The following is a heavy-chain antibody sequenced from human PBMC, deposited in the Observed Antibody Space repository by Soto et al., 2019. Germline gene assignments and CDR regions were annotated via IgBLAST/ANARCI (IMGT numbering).Heavy chain of an antibody. V-gene: IGHV4-31*03. CDR2: IYYSGST. Sequence: PSETLSLTCTVSGGSISSGGYYWSWIRQHPGKGLEWIGYIYYSGSTYYNPSLKSRVTISVDTSKNQFSLKLSSVTAADTAVYYCARGVRDDFWSGYYHYFDYWGQGTLVTVSS. CDR3: ARGVRDDFWSGYYHYFDY. D-gene: IGHD3-3*01. J-gene: IGHJ4*02. CDR1: GGSISSGGYY.